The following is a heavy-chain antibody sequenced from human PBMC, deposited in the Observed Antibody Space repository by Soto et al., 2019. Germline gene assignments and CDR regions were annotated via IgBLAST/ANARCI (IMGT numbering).Heavy chain of an antibody. J-gene: IGHJ4*02. Sequence: QMQLVQSGAEVKERGSSVKISCKTSGGTFNTYALTWVRQAPGQGLEWIGGIIPIFGIKNVAQRFQGRVTILADESLTTAYLEMTSLRSDATAVYYCAKEAGDHWGQGNLVTVSS. CDR3: AKEAGDH. CDR1: GGTFNTYA. D-gene: IGHD3-10*01. CDR2: IIPIFGIK. V-gene: IGHV1-69*01.